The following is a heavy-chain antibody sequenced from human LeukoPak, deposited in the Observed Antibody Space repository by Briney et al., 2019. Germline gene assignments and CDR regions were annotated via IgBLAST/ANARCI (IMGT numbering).Heavy chain of an antibody. CDR1: GDSVSANGAA. V-gene: IGHV6-1*01. CDR2: TYYRSKWYN. CDR3: ARGAISSGWTPFDY. D-gene: IGHD6-19*01. J-gene: IGHJ4*02. Sequence: SQTLSLTCAISGDSVSANGAAWNWIRQSPSRGLEWLGRTYYRSKWYNDYAVSVKSRITINPDTSKNQFSLQLNSVTPEDTAVYYCARGAISSGWTPFDYWGQGTLVTVSS.